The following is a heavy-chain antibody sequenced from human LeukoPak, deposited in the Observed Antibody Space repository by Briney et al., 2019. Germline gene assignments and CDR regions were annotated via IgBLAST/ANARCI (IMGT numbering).Heavy chain of an antibody. D-gene: IGHD1-7*01. CDR2: IYTSGST. Sequence: SQTLSLTCTVSGGSISSYYWSWIRQPAGKGLEWIGRIYTSGSTNYNPSLKSRVTMSVDTSKNQFSLKLSSVTAADTAVYYCARESRDWNYEDYWGQGTLVTVSS. CDR3: ARESRDWNYEDY. CDR1: GGSISSYY. J-gene: IGHJ4*02. V-gene: IGHV4-4*07.